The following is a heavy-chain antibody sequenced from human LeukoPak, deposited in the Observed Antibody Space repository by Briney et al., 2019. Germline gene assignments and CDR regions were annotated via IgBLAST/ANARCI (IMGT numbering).Heavy chain of an antibody. D-gene: IGHD5-18*01. V-gene: IGHV1-2*06. CDR3: ARGDTAMPHLPFDY. CDR1: GYTFTGYY. CDR2: INPNSGGT. Sequence: ASVEVSCKASGYTFTGYYMHWVRQAPGQGLEWMGRINPNSGGTNYAQKFQGRVTMTRDTSISTAYMELSRLRSDDTAVYYCARGDTAMPHLPFDYWGQGTLVTVSS. J-gene: IGHJ4*02.